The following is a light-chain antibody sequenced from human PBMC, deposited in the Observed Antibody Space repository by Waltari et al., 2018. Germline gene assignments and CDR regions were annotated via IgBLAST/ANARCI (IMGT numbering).Light chain of an antibody. CDR1: QSVLYSSNNQNY. J-gene: IGKJ3*01. CDR2: WAS. V-gene: IGKV4-1*01. Sequence: DIVMTQSPDSLAVSLGERATINFKSRQSVLYSSNNQNYLAWYQQKPGQTPKLLIYWASIRESGVPDRFSGSGSGTDFTLTISSLQAEDVAVYYCQQYYSSPFTFGPGTKVYIK. CDR3: QQYYSSPFT.